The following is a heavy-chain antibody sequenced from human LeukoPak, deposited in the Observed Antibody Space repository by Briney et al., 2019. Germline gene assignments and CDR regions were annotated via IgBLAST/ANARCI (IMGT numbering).Heavy chain of an antibody. CDR2: INQDGSAK. V-gene: IGHV3-7*01. J-gene: IGHJ4*02. Sequence: GGSLRLSCALSRITFSSNWMNWVRQAPGRGLEWVAHINQDGSAKFYVDSVRGRFTISRDNARNSVYLQMDSLSAEDTALYYCMPGGSDSDYWGQGTLVTVPS. CDR3: MPGGSDSDY. CDR1: RITFSSNW. D-gene: IGHD3-16*01.